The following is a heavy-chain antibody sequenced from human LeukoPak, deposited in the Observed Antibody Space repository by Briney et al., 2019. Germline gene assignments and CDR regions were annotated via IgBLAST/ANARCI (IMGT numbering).Heavy chain of an antibody. J-gene: IGHJ5*02. V-gene: IGHV4-34*01. Sequence: SETLSLTCAVYGGSFSDYYWSWIRQPPGKGLEWIGEINHSGSTNYNPSLKSRVTMSVDTSKNQFSLKLSSVTAADTAVYYCARAGATVVTASNWFDPWGQGTLVTVSS. D-gene: IGHD2-21*02. CDR3: ARAGATVVTASNWFDP. CDR1: GGSFSDYY. CDR2: INHSGST.